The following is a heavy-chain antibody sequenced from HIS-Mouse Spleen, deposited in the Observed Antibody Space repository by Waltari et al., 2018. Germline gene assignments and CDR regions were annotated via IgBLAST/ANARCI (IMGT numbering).Heavy chain of an antibody. CDR2: INHSGST. CDR1: GGSFSGYY. Sequence: QVQLQQWGAGLLKPSETLSLPCAAHGGSFSGYYWSWIRQPPGKGLEWIGEINHSGSTNYNPSLKSRVTISVDTSKNQFSLKLSSVTAADTAVYYCARMGPASGSYGDYWGQGTLVTVSS. D-gene: IGHD1-26*01. J-gene: IGHJ4*02. V-gene: IGHV4-34*01. CDR3: ARMGPASGSYGDY.